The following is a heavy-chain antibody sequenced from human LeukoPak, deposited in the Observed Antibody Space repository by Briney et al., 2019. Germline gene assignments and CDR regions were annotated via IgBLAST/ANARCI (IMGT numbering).Heavy chain of an antibody. CDR3: AKARYDGEVMIAATDY. Sequence: GESLRLSCAASGFTFSSYSMNWVRQAPGKGLEWVSSISRSSSYIYYADSLKGRFTISRDNARNSLYLQMNSLRAEDTAVYYCAKARYDGEVMIAATDYWGQGTLVTVSS. CDR1: GFTFSSYS. D-gene: IGHD2-15*01. CDR2: ISRSSSYI. V-gene: IGHV3-21*01. J-gene: IGHJ4*02.